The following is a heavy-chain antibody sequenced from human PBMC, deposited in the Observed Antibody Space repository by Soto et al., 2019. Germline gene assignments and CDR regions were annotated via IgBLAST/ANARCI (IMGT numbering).Heavy chain of an antibody. CDR3: ARGVSVTLAVQGGAPDKNYFDS. Sequence: SETLSLTGAVSGASLSGFYWSWIRQSPGKGLEWIGEIDHSGITNHNTALKSRATMSVDTSKNQFSLKLRSVTAADTAVYYCARGVSVTLAVQGGAPDKNYFDSWSQGTLVTVSS. CDR2: IDHSGIT. V-gene: IGHV4-34*04. J-gene: IGHJ4*02. CDR1: GASLSGFY. D-gene: IGHD1-26*01.